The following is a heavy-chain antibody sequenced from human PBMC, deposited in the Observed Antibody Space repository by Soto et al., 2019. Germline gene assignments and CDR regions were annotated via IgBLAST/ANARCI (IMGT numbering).Heavy chain of an antibody. CDR1: GGSFSGYY. D-gene: IGHD6-19*01. CDR2: INHSGST. Sequence: SETLSLTCAVYGGSFSGYYWSWIRQPPGKGLEWIGEINHSGSTNYNPSLKSRVTISVDTSKNQFSLKLSSVTAADTAVYYCARVSVAGTRLGWFDPWGQGTLVTVSS. V-gene: IGHV4-34*01. CDR3: ARVSVAGTRLGWFDP. J-gene: IGHJ5*02.